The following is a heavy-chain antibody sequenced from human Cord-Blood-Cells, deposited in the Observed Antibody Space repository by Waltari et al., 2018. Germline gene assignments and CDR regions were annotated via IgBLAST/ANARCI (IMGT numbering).Heavy chain of an antibody. CDR3: ARDRGIAVAGTDFDY. J-gene: IGHJ4*02. D-gene: IGHD6-19*01. CDR2: IWYDGSNK. V-gene: IGHV3-33*01. CDR1: GFTFSSYG. Sequence: QVQLVESGGGVVQPGRSLRLSCAASGFTFSSYGMPWVRQAPGKGLEWVAVIWYDGSNKYYADSVKGRFTISRDNSKNTLYLQMNSLRAEDTAVYYCARDRGIAVAGTDFDYWGQGTLVTVSS.